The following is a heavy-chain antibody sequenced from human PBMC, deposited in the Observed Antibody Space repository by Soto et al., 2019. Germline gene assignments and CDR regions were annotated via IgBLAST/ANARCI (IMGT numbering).Heavy chain of an antibody. CDR1: GCTFSSYG. CDR2: ISYDGSNK. V-gene: IGHV3-30*03. CDR3: ARVIMDV. Sequence: PGGSLRLSCAASGCTFSSYGMHWVRQAPGKGLEWVAVISYDGSNKYYADSVKGRFTISRDNSKNTLYLQMNSLRAEDTAVYYCARVIMDVWGQGTTVTVSS. J-gene: IGHJ6*02.